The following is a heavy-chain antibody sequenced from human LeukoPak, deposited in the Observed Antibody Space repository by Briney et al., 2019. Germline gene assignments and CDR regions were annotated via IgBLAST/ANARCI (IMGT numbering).Heavy chain of an antibody. CDR1: GGSISSSSYY. CDR3: ARDLGAFDI. V-gene: IGHV4-39*07. CDR2: IYYSGSA. Sequence: SETLSLTCTVSGGSISSSSYYWGWIRQPPGKGLEWIGSIYYSGSAYYNPSLKSRVTISVDTSKNQFSLKLSSVTAADTAVYYCARDLGAFDIWGQGTMVTVSS. J-gene: IGHJ3*02. D-gene: IGHD7-27*01.